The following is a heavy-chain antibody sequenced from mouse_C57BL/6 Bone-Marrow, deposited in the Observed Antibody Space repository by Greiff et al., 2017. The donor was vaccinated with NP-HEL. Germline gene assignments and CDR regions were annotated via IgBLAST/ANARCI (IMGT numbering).Heavy chain of an antibody. J-gene: IGHJ4*01. Sequence: VHLVESDAELVKPGASVKISCKVSGYTFTDHTIHWMKQRPEQGLEWIGYIYPSDGSTKYNEKFKGKATLTADKSSSTAYMQLKSLTSEDSAVYFGARGGTAQATGDYWGQGTSVTVSS. D-gene: IGHD3-2*02. CDR2: IYPSDGST. CDR3: ARGGTAQATGDY. CDR1: GYTFTDHT. V-gene: IGHV1-78*01.